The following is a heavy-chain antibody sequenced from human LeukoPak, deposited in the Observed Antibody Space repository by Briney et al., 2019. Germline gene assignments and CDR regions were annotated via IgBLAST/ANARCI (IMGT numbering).Heavy chain of an antibody. J-gene: IGHJ4*02. CDR2: MYWDDDK. V-gene: IGHV2-5*02. Sequence: GSGPTLVKPTQTLTLTCTFSGFSLSTSGVGVGWIRQPPGKALEWLALMYWDDDKRYSPSLKSRLTITKDTSKTQVVLTMTNMDPVDTATYYCAHATDCGGDCYPYYFDYWGQGTLVTVSS. CDR1: GFSLSTSGVG. D-gene: IGHD2-21*02. CDR3: AHATDCGGDCYPYYFDY.